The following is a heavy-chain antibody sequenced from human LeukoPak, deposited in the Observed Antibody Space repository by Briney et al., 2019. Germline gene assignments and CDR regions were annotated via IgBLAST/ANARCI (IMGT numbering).Heavy chain of an antibody. CDR2: INPNSGGT. D-gene: IGHD2-21*01. V-gene: IGHV1-2*02. CDR1: GYTFTSYG. CDR3: AREDPTAYYFDY. J-gene: IGHJ4*02. Sequence: ASVKVSCKASGYTFTSYGISWVRQAPGQGLEWMGWINPNSGGTNYAQKFQGRVTMTRDTSISTAYMELSRLGSDDTAVYYCAREDPTAYYFDYWGQGTLVTVSS.